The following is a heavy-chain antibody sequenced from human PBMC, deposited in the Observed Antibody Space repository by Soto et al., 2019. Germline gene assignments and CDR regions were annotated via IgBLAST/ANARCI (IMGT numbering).Heavy chain of an antibody. Sequence: EVQLLESGGGFVQPGGSLRLSCAASGFSFTNYAMNWVRQAPGKGLEWVSVMGGSGDTTYYADSVKGRFTIARGNSKNILYLQMNSRRVEDTAIYYCAKGRGVFDPWGQGTLVTVSS. V-gene: IGHV3-23*01. J-gene: IGHJ5*02. CDR1: GFSFTNYA. CDR3: AKGRGVFDP. D-gene: IGHD3-10*01. CDR2: MGGSGDTT.